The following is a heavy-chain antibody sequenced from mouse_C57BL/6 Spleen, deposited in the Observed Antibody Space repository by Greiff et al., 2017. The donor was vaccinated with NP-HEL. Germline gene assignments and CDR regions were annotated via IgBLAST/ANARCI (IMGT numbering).Heavy chain of an antibody. D-gene: IGHD1-1*01. CDR3: AREDYSGSSRPYAMDA. Sequence: EVKLMESGGDLVKPGGSLKLSCAASGFTFSSYAMSWVRQTPEKRLEWVATISDGGSYTYYPDNVKGRFTISRDNAKNNLYLQMSHLKSEDTAMYYCAREDYSGSSRPYAMDAWGQGTSVTVSS. CDR1: GFTFSSYA. V-gene: IGHV5-4*01. CDR2: ISDGGSYT. J-gene: IGHJ4*01.